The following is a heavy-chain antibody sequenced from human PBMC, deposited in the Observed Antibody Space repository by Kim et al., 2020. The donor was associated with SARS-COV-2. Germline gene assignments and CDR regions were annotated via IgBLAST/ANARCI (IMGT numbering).Heavy chain of an antibody. V-gene: IGHV4-59*01. D-gene: IGHD3-10*01. CDR1: GGSISSYY. CDR2: IYYSGST. J-gene: IGHJ4*02. CDR3: ARAPPGVPERIDY. Sequence: SETLSLTCTVSGGSISSYYWSWIRQPPGKGLEWIGYIYYSGSTNYNPSLKSRVTISVDTSKNQFSLKLSSVTAADTAVYYCARAPPGVPERIDYWGQGTLVTVSS.